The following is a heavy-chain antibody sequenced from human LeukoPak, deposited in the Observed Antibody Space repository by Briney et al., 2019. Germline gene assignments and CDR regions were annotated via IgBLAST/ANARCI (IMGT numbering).Heavy chain of an antibody. D-gene: IGHD5-12*01. V-gene: IGHV3-48*02. CDR3: ARSRGSDY. J-gene: IGHJ4*02. Sequence: GSLRLSCAASGFTLSSYNMNWVRQAPGKGLEWVSYISSSSTTIYYADSAKGRFAISRDNAKNSLYLQMNSLRDEDTAVYYCARSRGSDYWGQGTLVTVSS. CDR2: ISSSSTTI. CDR1: GFTLSSYN.